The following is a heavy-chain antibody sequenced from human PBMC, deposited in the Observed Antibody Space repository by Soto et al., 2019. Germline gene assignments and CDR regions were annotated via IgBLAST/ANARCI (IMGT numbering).Heavy chain of an antibody. Sequence: QVQLVQSGAEVKKPGSSVKVSCKASGGTFSSYAISWVRQAPGQGLDWMGGIIPIFGTANYAQKFQGRVTMTAAESTSPAYMSLTSLRAEDTAVYYCARPRDDNWFDPWGQGTLVTVSS. CDR2: IIPIFGTA. D-gene: IGHD3-3*01. V-gene: IGHV1-69*01. CDR1: GGTFSSYA. CDR3: ARPRDDNWFDP. J-gene: IGHJ5*02.